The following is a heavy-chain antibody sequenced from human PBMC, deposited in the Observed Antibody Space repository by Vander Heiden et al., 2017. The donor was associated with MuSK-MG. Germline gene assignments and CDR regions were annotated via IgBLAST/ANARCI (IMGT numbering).Heavy chain of an antibody. CDR1: GFAFGSYA. CDR3: AREQGWDCGVDCYSDY. Sequence: EVQLVESGGGRVKPGGSLRLSCPASGFAFGSYAMNLVRQAPGKGLEWVSSISSGGSYTYYTDSLRGRFTSSRDNTKKSLYLQINSLRAEDTAVYYCAREQGWDCGVDCYSDYWGQGTLVTVSS. V-gene: IGHV3-21*01. D-gene: IGHD2-21*02. J-gene: IGHJ4*02. CDR2: ISSGGSYT.